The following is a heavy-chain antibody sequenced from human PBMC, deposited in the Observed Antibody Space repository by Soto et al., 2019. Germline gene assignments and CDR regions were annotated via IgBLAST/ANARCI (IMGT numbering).Heavy chain of an antibody. J-gene: IGHJ4*02. D-gene: IGHD2-2*01. V-gene: IGHV1-3*01. CDR2: ISNAGSGNT. CDR1: GYPFPSFE. Sequence: ASVKVSCKTSGYPFPSFEVHWIRQAPGQRPEWMGGISNAGSGNTKYSQKFQDRLTITGDKRATTVYMALSSLTSEDTATYYCARESNHYQDLFQNWRQGTQVTVSS. CDR3: ARESNHYQDLFQN.